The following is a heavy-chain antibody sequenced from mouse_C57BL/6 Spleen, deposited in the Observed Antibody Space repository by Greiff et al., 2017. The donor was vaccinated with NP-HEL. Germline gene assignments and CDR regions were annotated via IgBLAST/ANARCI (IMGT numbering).Heavy chain of an antibody. CDR3: ARSPSYYGSSGYFDV. Sequence: QVTLKVSGPGILQSSQTLSLTCSFSGFSLSTSGMGVSWIRQPSGKGLEWLAHIYWDDDKRYNPSLKSRLTISKDTSRNQVFLKLTSVDTADTATYYCARSPSYYGSSGYFDVWGTGTTVTVSS. CDR1: GFSLSTSGMG. V-gene: IGHV8-12*01. D-gene: IGHD1-1*01. J-gene: IGHJ1*03. CDR2: IYWDDDK.